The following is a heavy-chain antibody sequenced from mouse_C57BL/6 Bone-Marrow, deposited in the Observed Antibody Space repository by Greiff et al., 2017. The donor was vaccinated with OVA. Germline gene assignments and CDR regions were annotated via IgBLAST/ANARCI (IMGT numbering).Heavy chain of an antibody. CDR2: ILPGSGST. CDR3: ARAGNIYYYGSGYAMDY. V-gene: IGHV1-9*01. D-gene: IGHD1-1*01. CDR1: GYTFTGYW. J-gene: IGHJ4*01. Sequence: QVQLQQSGAELMKPGASVKLSCKATGYTFTGYWIEWVKQRPGHGLEWIGEILPGSGSTNYNEKFKGKATFTADTSSNTAYMQHSSLTTEDSAIYYCARAGNIYYYGSGYAMDYWGQGTSVTASS.